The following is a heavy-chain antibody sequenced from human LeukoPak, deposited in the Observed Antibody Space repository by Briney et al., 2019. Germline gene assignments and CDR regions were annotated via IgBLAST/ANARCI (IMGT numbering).Heavy chain of an antibody. V-gene: IGHV3-30*04. CDR3: GRVSLPGGAHCRGGNCYELDF. CDR1: GFPFENFA. CDR2: ISFDASRS. D-gene: IGHD2-15*01. J-gene: IGHJ4*02. Sequence: GGSLRLSCLASGFPFENFAMHWVRQAPGKGLEWVAVISFDASRSGSADSVQGRFTISRDNSKNTLYLQMNSLRDGDTAGYFCGRVSLPGGAHCRGGNCYELDFWGRGTLVTVSS.